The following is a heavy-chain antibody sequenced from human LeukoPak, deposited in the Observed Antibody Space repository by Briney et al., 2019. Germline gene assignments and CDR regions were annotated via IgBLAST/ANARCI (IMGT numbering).Heavy chain of an antibody. CDR1: GFTIRRNY. CDR3: AGRLEFLIES. D-gene: IGHD3-3*02. Sequence: GGSLRLSCAAPGFTIRRNYMSWVRQAPGKGLEWVANIKQDGSEKYYVGSVKGRFPISRDNAKNSLYLQVNSLRVEDTAVYFCAGRLEFLIESWGHGTLVTVSS. J-gene: IGHJ5*01. CDR2: IKQDGSEK. V-gene: IGHV3-7*04.